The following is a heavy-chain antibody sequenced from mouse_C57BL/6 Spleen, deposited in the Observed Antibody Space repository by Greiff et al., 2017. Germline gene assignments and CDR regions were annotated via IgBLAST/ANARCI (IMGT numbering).Heavy chain of an antibody. D-gene: IGHD1-1*01. V-gene: IGHV5-17*01. CDR2: ISSGSSTI. Sequence: DVQLQESGGGLVKPGGSLKLSCAASGFTFSDYGMHWVRQAPEKGLEWVAYISSGSSTIYYADTVKGRFTISRDNATYTLFLQMTSLGSEVTAMYYCARDSSYDAMDYWGQGTSVTVSS. J-gene: IGHJ4*01. CDR3: ARDSSYDAMDY. CDR1: GFTFSDYG.